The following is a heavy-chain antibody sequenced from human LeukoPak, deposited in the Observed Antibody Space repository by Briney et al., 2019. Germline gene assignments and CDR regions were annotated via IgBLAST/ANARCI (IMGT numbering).Heavy chain of an antibody. D-gene: IGHD2-15*01. CDR1: GFTLSTDS. J-gene: IGHJ4*02. V-gene: IGHV3-48*01. Sequence: GGALRLSCAASGFTLSTDSMNWVRQAPGKGLEWVSYISYDSAIKYYADSVRGRFTISRDNAKNSLSLQMHSLRAEDTAVYYCVRDNPRCCGVVPVNIDDFWGQGTLVTVSS. CDR3: VRDNPRCCGVVPVNIDDF. CDR2: ISYDSAIK.